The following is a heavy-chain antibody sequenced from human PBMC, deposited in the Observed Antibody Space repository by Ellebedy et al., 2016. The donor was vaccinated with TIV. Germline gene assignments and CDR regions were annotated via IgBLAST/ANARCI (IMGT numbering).Heavy chain of an antibody. CDR2: INPSGGST. CDR1: GYTFTSYY. D-gene: IGHD6-19*01. Sequence: ASVKVSCKASGYTFTSYYMHWVRQAPGQGLEWMGIINPSGGSTSYAQKFQGRVTMTRDTSASTAYMELSSLRSEDTAVYYCARDGQQWLVPSYYFDYWGQGTLVTVSS. V-gene: IGHV1-46*01. J-gene: IGHJ4*02. CDR3: ARDGQQWLVPSYYFDY.